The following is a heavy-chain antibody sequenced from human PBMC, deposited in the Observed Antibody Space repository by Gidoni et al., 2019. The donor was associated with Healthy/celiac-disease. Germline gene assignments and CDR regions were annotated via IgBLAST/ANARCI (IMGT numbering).Heavy chain of an antibody. D-gene: IGHD1-26*01. CDR2: ISGSGGST. Sequence: EVQLLESGGGLVQPGGSLRLSCAASGFTFSSSAMRWVRQAPGKGLEWVSAISGSGGSTYYADSVKGRFTISRDNSKNTLYLQMNSLRAEDTAVYYCAKDYLVGSGSYYVKGPFDYWGQGTLVTVSS. V-gene: IGHV3-23*01. CDR3: AKDYLVGSGSYYVKGPFDY. J-gene: IGHJ4*02. CDR1: GFTFSSSA.